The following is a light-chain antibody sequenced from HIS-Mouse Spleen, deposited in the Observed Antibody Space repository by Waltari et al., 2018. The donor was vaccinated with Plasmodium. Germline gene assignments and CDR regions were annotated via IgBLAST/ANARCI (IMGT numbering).Light chain of an antibody. V-gene: IGKV1-39*01. Sequence: DIQMTQSPSSLSASLGARVTIPCRASQSISSYLNWYQQKPGKAPKLLIYAASSLQSGVPSRFSGSGSGTDFTLTISSLQPEDFATYYCQQSYSTWTFGQGTKVEIK. CDR3: QQSYSTWT. CDR2: AAS. CDR1: QSISSY. J-gene: IGKJ1*01.